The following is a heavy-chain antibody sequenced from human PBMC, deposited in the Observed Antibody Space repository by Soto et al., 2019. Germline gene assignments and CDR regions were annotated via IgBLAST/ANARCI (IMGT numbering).Heavy chain of an antibody. CDR1: GGSFSGYY. D-gene: IGHD3-22*01. CDR2: INHSGST. Sequence: PSETLSLTCAVYGGSFSGYYWSWIRQPPGKGLEWIGEINHSGSTNYNPSLKSRVTISVDTSKNQFSLKLSSVTAADTAVYYCAGGPDAKPGRYYYDSSGYYAPFDYWGQGTLVTVSS. V-gene: IGHV4-34*01. CDR3: AGGPDAKPGRYYYDSSGYYAPFDY. J-gene: IGHJ4*02.